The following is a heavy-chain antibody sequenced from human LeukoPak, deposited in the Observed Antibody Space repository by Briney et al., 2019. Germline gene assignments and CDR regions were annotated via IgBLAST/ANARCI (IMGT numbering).Heavy chain of an antibody. CDR3: AELGIAMIGGV. CDR2: ISSSGSTI. CDR1: GFTFSSYW. V-gene: IGHV3-48*04. J-gene: IGHJ6*04. D-gene: IGHD3-10*02. Sequence: GGSLRLSCAASGFTFSSYWMNWVRQAPGKGLEWVSYISSSGSTIYYADSVKGRFTISRDNAKNSLYLQMNSLRAEDTAVYYCAELGIAMIGGVWGKGTTVTVSS.